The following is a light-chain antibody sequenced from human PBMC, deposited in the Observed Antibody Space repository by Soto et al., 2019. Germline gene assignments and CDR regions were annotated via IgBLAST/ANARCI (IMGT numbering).Light chain of an antibody. CDR3: SSYTSANTPV. J-gene: IGLJ1*01. V-gene: IGLV2-14*01. CDR2: DVS. CDR1: SSDVGGYNY. Sequence: QSALTQPASVSGSPGQSITISCTGTSSDVGGYNYVSWYQQHPGKARKLMIYDVSNRPSGVSNRFSGSKSGNTASLTISGLQAEDEADYYCSSYTSANTPVFGTGTQLTVL.